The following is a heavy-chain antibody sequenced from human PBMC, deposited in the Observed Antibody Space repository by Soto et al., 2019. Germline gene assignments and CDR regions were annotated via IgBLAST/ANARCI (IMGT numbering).Heavy chain of an antibody. CDR1: GFTFSSYW. J-gene: IGHJ4*02. Sequence: PGGSLRLSCAASGFTFSSYWMSWVRQAPGKGLEWVANIKQDGSEKYYVDSVKGRFTISRDNDKNSLYLQMNSLRAEDTAVYYCARVGYYGSGSYYHLLSHLDYWGQGTLVTVSS. CDR2: IKQDGSEK. D-gene: IGHD3-10*01. V-gene: IGHV3-7*01. CDR3: ARVGYYGSGSYYHLLSHLDY.